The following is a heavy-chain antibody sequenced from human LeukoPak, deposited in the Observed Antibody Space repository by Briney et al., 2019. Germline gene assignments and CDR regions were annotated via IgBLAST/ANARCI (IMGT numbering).Heavy chain of an antibody. CDR3: ASMLLLYGGNSKYLDV. J-gene: IGHJ2*01. CDR2: ISGSGGRT. D-gene: IGHD4-23*01. V-gene: IGHV3-23*01. CDR1: GFTFNTYA. Sequence: GGSLRLSCVASGFTFNTYAMSWVRQAPGKGLEWVSSISGSGGRTYYADPVKGRFTVSRDNAKNSLYLQMDSLRAEDTAVYYCASMLLLYGGNSKYLDVWGRGTLATVSS.